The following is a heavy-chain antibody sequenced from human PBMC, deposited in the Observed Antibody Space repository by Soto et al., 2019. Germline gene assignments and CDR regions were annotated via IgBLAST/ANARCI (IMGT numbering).Heavy chain of an antibody. CDR2: ISAYNGNT. D-gene: IGHD3-10*01. CDR1: GYTFSNDG. Sequence: ASVKVSCKASGYTFSNDGINWVRQAPGQGLEWMGWISAYNGNTEYAQNFQGRVTMTTDTSTSTAYMELRSLRSDDTAVYSCARGGPTSADYYYGMDVWGQGTTVTVSS. J-gene: IGHJ6*02. V-gene: IGHV1-18*01. CDR3: ARGGPTSADYYYGMDV.